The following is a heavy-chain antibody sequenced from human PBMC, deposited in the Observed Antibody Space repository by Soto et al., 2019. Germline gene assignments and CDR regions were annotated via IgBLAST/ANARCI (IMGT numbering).Heavy chain of an antibody. CDR1: GFTFSSYG. CDR2: IWYDGSNK. V-gene: IGHV3-33*01. CDR3: ARDGALYYYYYMDV. D-gene: IGHD3-16*01. Sequence: QVQLVESGGGVVQPGRSLRLSCAASGFTFSSYGMHWVRQAPGKGLEWVAVIWYDGSNKYYADSVKGRFTISRDNSKNTLYLQMNSLRAEDTAVYYCARDGALYYYYYMDVWGNGTTVTVSS. J-gene: IGHJ6*03.